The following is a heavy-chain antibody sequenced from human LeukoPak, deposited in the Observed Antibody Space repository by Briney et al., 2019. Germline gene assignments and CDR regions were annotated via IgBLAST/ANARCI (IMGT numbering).Heavy chain of an antibody. CDR2: IKQDGTEK. D-gene: IGHD3-10*01. CDR3: AKVAKYYYGSETYYFFEH. CDR1: GFSLSSNW. V-gene: IGHV3-7*01. J-gene: IGHJ4*02. Sequence: GGSLRLSCGASGFSLSSNWMSWVRQAPGKGLEWVANIKQDGTEKYYVDSVKGRFTISRDNAKNSLYLQMNSLRVEDTAVYYCAKVAKYYYGSETYYFFEHWGQGTPVTASS.